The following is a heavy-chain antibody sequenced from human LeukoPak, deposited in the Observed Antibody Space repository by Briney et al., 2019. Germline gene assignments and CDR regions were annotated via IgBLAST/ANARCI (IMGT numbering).Heavy chain of an antibody. D-gene: IGHD3-10*01. Sequence: ASMKVSCKASGYTFTSYGISWVRQAPGQGLEWMGWISAYNGNTNYAQKLQGRVTMTTDTSTSTAYMELRSLRSDDTAVYYCARDVRTYYSSAFDIWGQGTMVTVSS. CDR1: GYTFTSYG. J-gene: IGHJ3*02. CDR2: ISAYNGNT. V-gene: IGHV1-18*01. CDR3: ARDVRTYYSSAFDI.